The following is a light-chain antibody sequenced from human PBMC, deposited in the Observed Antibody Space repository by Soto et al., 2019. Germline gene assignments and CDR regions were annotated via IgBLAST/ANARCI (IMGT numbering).Light chain of an antibody. J-gene: IGKJ1*01. CDR2: DAS. CDR1: QSVDSN. Sequence: EIVMTQSPATLSVSPGERATLSCRASQSVDSNLAWYQQKPGQPPRLLIYDASTRATGIPARISGSGSGTEFTLTISSLQSEDFAVYYCQQYNNWRTFGQGTKVDVK. V-gene: IGKV3-15*01. CDR3: QQYNNWRT.